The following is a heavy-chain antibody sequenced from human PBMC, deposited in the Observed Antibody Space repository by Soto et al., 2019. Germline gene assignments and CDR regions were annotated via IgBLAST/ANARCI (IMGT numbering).Heavy chain of an antibody. CDR1: GGSISSYY. CDR2: IYYSGST. J-gene: IGHJ4*02. CDR3: ARRRSSSWYIDY. V-gene: IGHV4-59*08. D-gene: IGHD6-13*01. Sequence: SETLSLTCTVSGGSISSYYWSWIRQPPGKGLEWIGYIYYSGSTNYNPSLKSRVTISVDTSKNQFSLKLSSVTAADTAVYYCARRRSSSWYIDYWGQGTLVTVSS.